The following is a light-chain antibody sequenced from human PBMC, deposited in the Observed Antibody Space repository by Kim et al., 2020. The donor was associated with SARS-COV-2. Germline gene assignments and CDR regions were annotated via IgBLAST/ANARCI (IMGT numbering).Light chain of an antibody. Sequence: ALGQTVRITCQGDSLRRYYASWYQQKPGQAPVLVIYGKNNRPSGIPDRFSGSSSGNTASLTITGAQAEDEADYYCKSRDSSGNHLVFGTGTKVTVL. CDR2: GKN. CDR3: KSRDSSGNHLV. J-gene: IGLJ1*01. V-gene: IGLV3-19*01. CDR1: SLRRYY.